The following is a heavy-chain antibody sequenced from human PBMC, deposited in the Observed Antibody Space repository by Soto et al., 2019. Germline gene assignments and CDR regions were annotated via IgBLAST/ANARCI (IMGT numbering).Heavy chain of an antibody. CDR3: ARDVNCSGGSCYSVFDY. V-gene: IGHV3-21*01. D-gene: IGHD2-15*01. Sequence: GGSRRRSWAASGFTFSRYIMNWVRQAAGKGLEWVSSISISSSYMYYADSVKGRFTISRDNAKNSRYLQMKSLRAEDTAVYYCARDVNCSGGSCYSVFDYWGQGTLVTVSS. J-gene: IGHJ4*02. CDR1: GFTFSRYI. CDR2: ISISSSYM.